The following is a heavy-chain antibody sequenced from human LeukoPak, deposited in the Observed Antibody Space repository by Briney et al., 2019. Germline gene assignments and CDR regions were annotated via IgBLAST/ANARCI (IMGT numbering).Heavy chain of an antibody. D-gene: IGHD6-19*01. CDR2: IIPIFGTA. CDR3: ARGVYGSSGFSFDY. Sequence: VASVKVSCKASGGTFSSYAISWVRQDPGQGLEWMGGIIPIFGTANYAQKFQGRVTITADESTSTAYMELSSLRSEDTAVYYCARGVYGSSGFSFDYWGQGTLVTVSS. J-gene: IGHJ4*02. V-gene: IGHV1-69*13. CDR1: GGTFSSYA.